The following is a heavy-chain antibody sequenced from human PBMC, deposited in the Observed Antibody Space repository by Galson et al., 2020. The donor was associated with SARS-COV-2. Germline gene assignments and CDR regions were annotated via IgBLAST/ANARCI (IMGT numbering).Heavy chain of an antibody. D-gene: IGHD3-22*01. V-gene: IGHV4-38-2*02. J-gene: IGHJ2*01. CDR1: GYSLSTTNY. Sequence: SETLSLTCTVSGYSLSTTNYWGWVRQPPGRGLEWIGSVYPSGTTYYNPSLKSRVTISVDTSKNQFSLRLDSVTAADTALYYCARQGVNMIVLVTVPGWYFDLWGRGTLVTVSS. CDR3: ARQGVNMIVLVTVPGWYFDL. CDR2: VYPSGTT.